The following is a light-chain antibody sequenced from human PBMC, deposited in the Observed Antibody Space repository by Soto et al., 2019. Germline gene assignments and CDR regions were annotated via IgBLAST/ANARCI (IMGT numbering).Light chain of an antibody. CDR3: QQYNSYPWT. V-gene: IGKV1-5*03. J-gene: IGKJ1*01. CDR1: QSIRSW. CDR2: KAS. Sequence: DIQMTQSPSTLSASVGDRVTITCRASQSIRSWLAWYQQKPGKAPKLLIYKASDLESGVPSRFSGSGSGTEFSLTISSLQPDDFATYDCQQYNSYPWTFGQGTKVEIK.